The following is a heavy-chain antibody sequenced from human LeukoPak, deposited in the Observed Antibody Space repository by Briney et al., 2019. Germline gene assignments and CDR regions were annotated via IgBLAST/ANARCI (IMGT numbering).Heavy chain of an antibody. CDR1: GYTFTTYG. J-gene: IGHJ4*02. CDR2: ISTYNGNT. D-gene: IGHD6-13*01. V-gene: IGHV1-18*01. CDR3: VRDACSTSSFSDY. Sequence: ASVKVSCKASGYTFTTYGISWVRQAPGQGLEWMGWISTYNGNTNYAQKLQGRVTMTTDTSTSTAYMELRSLRFDDTALYYCVRDACSTSSFSDYWGQGTLVTVSS.